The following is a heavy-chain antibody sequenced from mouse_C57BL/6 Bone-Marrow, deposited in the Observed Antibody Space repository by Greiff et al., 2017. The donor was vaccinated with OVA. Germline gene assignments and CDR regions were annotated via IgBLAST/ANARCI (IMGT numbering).Heavy chain of an antibody. CDR2: IYPRSGNT. D-gene: IGHD1-1*01. J-gene: IGHJ2*01. CDR3: ARRYYGSFDY. Sequence: VQLQQSGAELARPGASVKLSCKASGYTFTSYGISWVKQRTGQGLEWIGEIYPRSGNTYYNEKFKGKATLTSDKSSSTAYMALRSLTSEDSAVYFCARRYYGSFDYWGQGTTLTVSS. CDR1: GYTFTSYG. V-gene: IGHV1-81*01.